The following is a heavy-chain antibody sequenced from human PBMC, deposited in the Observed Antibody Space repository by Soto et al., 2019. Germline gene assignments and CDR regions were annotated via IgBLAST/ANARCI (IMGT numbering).Heavy chain of an antibody. D-gene: IGHD1-26*01. Sequence: GGSLSLSCAASGFPFSSYCMHWVRQAPGKGLEWVAVISYDGSNKYYADSVKGRFTISRDNSKNTLYLQMNSLRAEDTAVYYCAKNSGSYSDYYYYGMDVWGQGTTVTVSS. CDR3: AKNSGSYSDYYYYGMDV. J-gene: IGHJ6*02. V-gene: IGHV3-30*18. CDR2: ISYDGSNK. CDR1: GFPFSSYC.